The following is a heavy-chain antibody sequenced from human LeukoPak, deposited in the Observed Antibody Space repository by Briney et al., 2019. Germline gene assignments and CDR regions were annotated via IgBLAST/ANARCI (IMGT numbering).Heavy chain of an antibody. Sequence: QSGRSLRLSCAAPGITFSSYAMTWVRQAPGKGLEWVSAISGSGVNTYYADSVKGRFTISRDNSKNTVYLQMNSLRAEDTAVFYCARSRYSNSWLFDYWGQGTLVTVSS. V-gene: IGHV3-23*01. CDR3: ARSRYSNSWLFDY. CDR1: GITFSSYA. CDR2: ISGSGVNT. D-gene: IGHD6-13*01. J-gene: IGHJ4*02.